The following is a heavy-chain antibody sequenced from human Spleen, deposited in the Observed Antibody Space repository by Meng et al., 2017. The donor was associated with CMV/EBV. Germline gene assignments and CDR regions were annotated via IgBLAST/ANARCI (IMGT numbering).Heavy chain of an antibody. V-gene: IGHV1-18*01. CDR2: ISAYNGNT. D-gene: IGHD2-2*01. CDR1: GYTFSSYG. J-gene: IGHJ5*02. Sequence: ASVKVSCKASGYTFSSYGVAWVRQAPGQGLEWMGWISAYNGNTNYAQKVQGRVTMTTDTSTSTAHMELRRLKSDDTAVYYCAIWSTNNNCFDPWGQGTLVTVSS. CDR3: AIWSTNNNCFDP.